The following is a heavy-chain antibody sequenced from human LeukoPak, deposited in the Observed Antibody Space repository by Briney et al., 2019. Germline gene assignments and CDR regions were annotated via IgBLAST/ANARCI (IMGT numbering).Heavy chain of an antibody. J-gene: IGHJ4*02. CDR1: GFIVSNNY. CDR2: LYNAGST. D-gene: IGHD6-19*01. CDR3: ARDSSGPAY. Sequence: GGSLRLSCVASGFIVSNNYTSWVRQAPGKGLEWVSVLYNAGSTYYADSVKGRFTISRDNSKNTLYLQMNSLRIEDTAVYYCARDSSGPAYWGQGTLVTVSS. V-gene: IGHV3-53*01.